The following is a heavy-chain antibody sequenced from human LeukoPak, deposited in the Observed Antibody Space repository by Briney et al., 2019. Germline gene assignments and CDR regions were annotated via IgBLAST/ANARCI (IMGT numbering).Heavy chain of an antibody. CDR1: GFTFSNYA. J-gene: IGHJ4*02. D-gene: IGHD5-18*01. CDR3: TKGTIWLPFDY. CDR2: ISGSGGST. V-gene: IGHV3-23*01. Sequence: AGGSLRLSCAASGFTFSNYAMSWARQAPGKRLEWVSAISGSGGSTYYADSVKGRFTISRDNSKNTLYLQMNSLRAEDTAVYYCTKGTIWLPFDYWGQGTLVTVSS.